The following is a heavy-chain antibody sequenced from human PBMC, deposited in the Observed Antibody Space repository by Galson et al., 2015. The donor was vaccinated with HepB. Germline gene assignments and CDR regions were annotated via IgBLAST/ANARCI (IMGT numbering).Heavy chain of an antibody. CDR2: IYSGGST. Sequence: SLRLSCAASGFTVSSNYMSWVRQAPGKGLEWVSLIYSGGSTYYADSVKGRFTISRGNSKNTLYLQMNSLRTDDTAVYYCAKDSIAVSGRGLFDYWGQGTLVTVSS. CDR1: GFTVSSNY. J-gene: IGHJ4*02. V-gene: IGHV3-66*02. CDR3: AKDSIAVSGRGLFDY. D-gene: IGHD6-19*01.